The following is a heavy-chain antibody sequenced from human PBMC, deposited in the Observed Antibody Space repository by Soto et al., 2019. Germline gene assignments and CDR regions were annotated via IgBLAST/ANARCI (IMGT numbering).Heavy chain of an antibody. Sequence: QVQLQQWGAGLLKPSETLSLTCAVYGGSFSGYYWSWIRQPPGKGLEWIGEINHSGSTNYNPSLKRRVTISVDTSKNQFSLKLSSVTAADPAVYYCASSRRSDYFDYWGQGTLVTVSS. CDR2: INHSGST. CDR3: ASSRRSDYFDY. J-gene: IGHJ4*02. V-gene: IGHV4-34*01. D-gene: IGHD3-3*01. CDR1: GGSFSGYY.